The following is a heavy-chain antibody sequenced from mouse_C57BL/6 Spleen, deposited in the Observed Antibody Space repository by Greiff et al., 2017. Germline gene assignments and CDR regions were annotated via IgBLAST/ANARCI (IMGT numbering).Heavy chain of an antibody. CDR2: IWGVGGT. Sequence: QVQLKESGPGLVAPSQSLSITCTVSGFSLTSYGVDWVRQSPGKGLEWLGVIWGVGGTNYNSALYSSLSISKDNSKSQVFLKMNSLQTDDTAMYYCARRDDGNYRDGFAYWGQGTLVTVSA. CDR1: GFSLTSYG. J-gene: IGHJ3*01. V-gene: IGHV2-6*01. D-gene: IGHD2-1*01. CDR3: ARRDDGNYRDGFAY.